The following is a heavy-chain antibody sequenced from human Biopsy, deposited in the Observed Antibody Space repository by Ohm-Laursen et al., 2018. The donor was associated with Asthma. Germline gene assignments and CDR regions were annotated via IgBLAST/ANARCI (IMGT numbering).Heavy chain of an antibody. CDR2: INWSGGRT. Sequence: GSLRLSCSASGFTFDDYGMSWVRQAPGKGLDWVSGINWSGGRTGYADSVKGRFTISRDNAKNPLYLQMNSLRAEDTALYYCWGDMGGFGSGWFPVEFWGQGTLVTVSS. CDR1: GFTFDDYG. V-gene: IGHV3-20*04. J-gene: IGHJ4*02. D-gene: IGHD6-19*01. CDR3: WGDMGGFGSGWFPVEF.